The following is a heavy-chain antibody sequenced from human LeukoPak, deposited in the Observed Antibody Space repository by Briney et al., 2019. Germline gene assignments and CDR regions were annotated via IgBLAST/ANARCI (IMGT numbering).Heavy chain of an antibody. Sequence: GGSLRLSCAASGFNFKNYAMNWVRQAPEKGLEWVSAISGSGGSTYYADSVKGRFTISRDNSKNTLYLQMNSLRAEDTAVYYCAKIEAVRVVPATILSTNWFDPWGQGTLVTVSS. CDR3: AKIEAVRVVPATILSTNWFDP. V-gene: IGHV3-23*01. CDR2: ISGSGGST. J-gene: IGHJ5*02. D-gene: IGHD2-2*01. CDR1: GFNFKNYA.